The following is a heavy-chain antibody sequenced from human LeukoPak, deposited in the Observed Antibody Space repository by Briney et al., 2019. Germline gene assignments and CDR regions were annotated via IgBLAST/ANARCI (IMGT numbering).Heavy chain of an antibody. CDR3: ARSVRGVFLQVRGESD. CDR2: INHSGST. Sequence: SETLSLTCAVYGGSFSGYYWSWIRQPPGKGLEWIGEINHSGSTNCNPSLKSRVTISVDTSKNQFSLKLSSVTAADTAVYYCARSVRGVFLQVRGESDWGQGTLVTVSS. CDR1: GGSFSGYY. D-gene: IGHD3-10*01. V-gene: IGHV4-34*01. J-gene: IGHJ4*02.